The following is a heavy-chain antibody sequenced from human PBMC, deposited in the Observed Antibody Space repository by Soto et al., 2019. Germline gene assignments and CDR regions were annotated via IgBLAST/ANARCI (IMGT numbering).Heavy chain of an antibody. V-gene: IGHV1-2*04. D-gene: IGHD6-13*01. Sequence: QVQLVQSGAEVKKPGASVKVSCKTSGYIFTGYYVHWVRQAPGQGLEWMGWINPNSGDTNYARKFQDLVTLTRNTSITTVYMELRGVTSDDTAVYYCARDLKIRSSTIWFRIFYFDLWGQGTLVTVSS. CDR1: GYIFTGYY. CDR2: INPNSGDT. CDR3: ARDLKIRSSTIWFRIFYFDL. J-gene: IGHJ4*02.